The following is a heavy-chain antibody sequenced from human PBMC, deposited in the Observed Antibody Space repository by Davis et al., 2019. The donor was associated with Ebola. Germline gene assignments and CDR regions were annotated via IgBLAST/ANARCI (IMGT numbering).Heavy chain of an antibody. CDR2: INSRSTVI. D-gene: IGHD3-10*01. CDR1: GLSFSGYE. CDR3: AKRKGWFGELSPLDY. Sequence: GGSLRLSCTASGLSFSGYEMTWVRQAPGKGLEWISYINSRSTVIFYADSVKGRFAISRDNSKNTLYLQMNSLRPDDTAVYYCAKRKGWFGELSPLDYWGQGTLVTVSS. J-gene: IGHJ4*02. V-gene: IGHV3-48*03.